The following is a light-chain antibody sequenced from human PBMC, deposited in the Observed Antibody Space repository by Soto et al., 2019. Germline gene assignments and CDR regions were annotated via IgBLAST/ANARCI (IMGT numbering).Light chain of an antibody. J-gene: IGLJ2*01. V-gene: IGLV2-11*01. Sequence: QSALTQPRSVSGSPGQSVTISCTGTSSDVGGYNYVSWYQQHPGKAPKLMIYDVSKRPSGVPDRFTGSKSGNTASLTIFVLQAEDEADYYCCSYAGIVVFGGGTKVTVL. CDR3: CSYAGIVV. CDR1: SSDVGGYNY. CDR2: DVS.